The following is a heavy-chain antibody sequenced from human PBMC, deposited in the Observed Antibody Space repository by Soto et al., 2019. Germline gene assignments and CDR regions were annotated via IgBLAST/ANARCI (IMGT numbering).Heavy chain of an antibody. CDR1: GFTFGSYW. D-gene: IGHD3-16*01. Sequence: EVQLVESGGGLVQPGGSLSLSCVGSGFTFGSYWMSWVRQTPGKGLEWVANIKEDGRGQWFVDSVKGRFTLSRDNAKNSLFLQVNSLRAEDTAVYYWLTSTNAWGCLDVWGQG. CDR3: LTSTNAWGCLDV. CDR2: IKEDGRGQ. J-gene: IGHJ3*01. V-gene: IGHV3-7*01.